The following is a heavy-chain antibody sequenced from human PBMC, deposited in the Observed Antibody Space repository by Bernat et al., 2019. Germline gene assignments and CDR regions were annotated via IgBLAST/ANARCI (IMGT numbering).Heavy chain of an antibody. CDR1: GFTFSSYA. V-gene: IGHV3-30*18. Sequence: QVQLVESGGAMVQPGRSLRLSCEASGFTFSSYAMHWVRQAPGKGLEWLAVISYDTSDTYYADSVKGRFTISRGNSKNTVYMQMNSLRAEETAVYYCAKDVVGYYYSSGGYKDVWGQGTTVTVSS. J-gene: IGHJ6*02. CDR2: ISYDTSDT. CDR3: AKDVVGYYYSSGGYKDV. D-gene: IGHD3-10*01.